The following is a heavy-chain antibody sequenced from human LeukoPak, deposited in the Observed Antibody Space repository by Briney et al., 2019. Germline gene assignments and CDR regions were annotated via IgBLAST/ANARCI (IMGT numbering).Heavy chain of an antibody. V-gene: IGHV3-23*01. CDR3: AKDRTPYSRSGGYYLGAFDI. Sequence: GGSLRLSCAASGLTFSNYAMTWVRLAPGKGLEWVSSLSGSGGGTWYAGSVKGRFTISRGNSKNTLYLQMNSLRAEDTAVYYCAKDRTPYSRSGGYYLGAFDIWGHGTLVTVSS. CDR2: LSGSGGGT. D-gene: IGHD3-10*01. CDR1: GLTFSNYA. J-gene: IGHJ3*02.